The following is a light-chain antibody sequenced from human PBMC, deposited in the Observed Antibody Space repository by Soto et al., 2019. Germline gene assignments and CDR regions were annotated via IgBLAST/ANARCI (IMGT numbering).Light chain of an antibody. CDR3: QQYDGPPFT. CDR2: DAS. J-gene: IGKJ3*01. V-gene: IGKV1-33*01. CDR1: RGIANY. Sequence: DIPLTQSPSSLSASVGDRVTITCRASRGIANYVNWYQQRPGKAPKLLIYDASRLESGVPSRFGGSASGTDFTFTITSLQPEDVATYYCQQYDGPPFTFGPGTKVNIK.